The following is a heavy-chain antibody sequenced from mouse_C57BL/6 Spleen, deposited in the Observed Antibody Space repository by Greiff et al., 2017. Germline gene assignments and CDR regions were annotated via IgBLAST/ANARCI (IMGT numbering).Heavy chain of an antibody. CDR1: GYTFTSYW. D-gene: IGHD4-1*01. J-gene: IGHJ2*01. V-gene: IGHV1-5*01. Sequence: VQLQQSGTVLARPGASVKMSCKTSGYTFTSYWMHWVKQRPGQGLEWIGAIYPGNGDTSYNQKFKGKAKLTAVTSASTAYMELSSLTNEDAAFYYCTRECGTCFDYWGQGTTLTVSS. CDR3: TRECGTCFDY. CDR2: IYPGNGDT.